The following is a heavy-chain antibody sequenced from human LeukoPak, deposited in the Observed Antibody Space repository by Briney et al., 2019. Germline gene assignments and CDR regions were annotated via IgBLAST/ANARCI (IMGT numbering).Heavy chain of an antibody. CDR2: ISGSDNSA. J-gene: IGHJ4*02. V-gene: IGHV3-23*01. CDR3: AKDRSAAASYCFDY. Sequence: PGGSLRLSCAASGFIFISYSMNWVRQAPGKGLEWVSSISGSDNSAYFADSVKGRFTISRDNSKNTLSLQMNSLRAEDTAVYYCAKDRSAAASYCFDYWGEGTLVTVSS. CDR1: GFIFISYS. D-gene: IGHD6-13*01.